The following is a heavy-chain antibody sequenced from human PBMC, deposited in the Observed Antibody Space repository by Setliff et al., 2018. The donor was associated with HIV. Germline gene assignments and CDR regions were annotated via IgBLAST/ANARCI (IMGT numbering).Heavy chain of an antibody. CDR1: GFTLNTYA. J-gene: IGHJ4*02. Sequence: GGSLRLSCAASGFTLNTYAMNWVRQAPGKGLEWVSTISGSGDITFYADSVKGRFTIATDNSKNTVYLQMNSLRAEDTAEYYCAKELAASGLGYFDSWGRGILVTVSS. D-gene: IGHD3-22*01. V-gene: IGHV3-23*01. CDR2: ISGSGDIT. CDR3: AKELAASGLGYFDS.